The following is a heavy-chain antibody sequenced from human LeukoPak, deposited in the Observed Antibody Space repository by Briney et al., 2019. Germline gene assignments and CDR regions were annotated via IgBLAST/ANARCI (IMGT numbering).Heavy chain of an antibody. CDR3: ALDGSRGFDY. CDR1: GGSISSSRFF. V-gene: IGHV4-61*05. D-gene: IGHD2-15*01. J-gene: IGHJ4*02. Sequence: PSETLSLTCTVSGGSISSSRFFWAWIRQPPGKGLEWIGYIYYSGSTDYNPSLKSRVTISVDTSKNQFSLKLSSVTAADTAVYYCALDGSRGFDYWGQGTLVTVSS. CDR2: IYYSGST.